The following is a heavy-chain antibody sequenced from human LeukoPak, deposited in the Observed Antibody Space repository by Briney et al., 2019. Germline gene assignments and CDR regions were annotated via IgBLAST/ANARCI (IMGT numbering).Heavy chain of an antibody. V-gene: IGHV3-30*03. CDR2: ISSDGGLT. J-gene: IGHJ4*02. CDR1: GFTFSRSA. CDR3: ARDRGTSGYSGFLDH. Sequence: GTSLRLSCEASGFTFSRSAIHWVRQAPGKGLEWVAVISSDGGLTTYADSVKGRFNISRDNSKDTVHLQMNGLRPEDTAVFYCARDRGTSGYSGFLDHWGQGTLVTVSS. D-gene: IGHD3-22*01.